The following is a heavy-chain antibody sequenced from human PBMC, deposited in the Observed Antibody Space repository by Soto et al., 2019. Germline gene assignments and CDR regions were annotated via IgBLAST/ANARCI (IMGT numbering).Heavy chain of an antibody. V-gene: IGHV1-2*02. CDR2: INPNSGGT. D-gene: IGHD6-13*01. Sequence: XSVKVSCNASVYTFTCYYMHWVRQAPGQGLEWMGWINPNSGGTDYAQKFQGRVTMTRDTSISTVYMELSRLRSDDTAVYYCARDRDSSWSDSWGQGPLVTVSS. CDR3: ARDRDSSWSDS. CDR1: VYTFTCYY. J-gene: IGHJ5*01.